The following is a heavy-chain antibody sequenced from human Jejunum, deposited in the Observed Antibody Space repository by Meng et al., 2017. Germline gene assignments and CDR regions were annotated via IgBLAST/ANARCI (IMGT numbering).Heavy chain of an antibody. Sequence: QLQESGPGLVQPSQTLSLTFTVSGASMVSGNYYWNWIRQNPGKGLEWIGYIYYSGSTYYNPSLQSLVTISIDMSEKQFSLKLTSVTAADTAVYYCARVNWTSSYWYFDLWGRGTLVTVSS. J-gene: IGHJ2*01. CDR2: IYYSGST. V-gene: IGHV4-31*01. CDR3: ARVNWTSSYWYFDL. CDR1: GASMVSGNYY. D-gene: IGHD1-1*01.